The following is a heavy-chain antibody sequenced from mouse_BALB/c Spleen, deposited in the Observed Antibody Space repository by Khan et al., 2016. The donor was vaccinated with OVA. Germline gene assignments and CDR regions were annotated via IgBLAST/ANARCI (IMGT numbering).Heavy chain of an antibody. CDR1: GYSLTRYG. J-gene: IGHJ2*01. CDR2: IWAGGST. V-gene: IGHV2-9*02. Sequence: QVQLKESGPGLVAPSQSLSITCTVYGYSLTRYGVHWVRQPPGKGLEWLGLIWAGGSTNYNWALMSGLSISIDNSKSRVFLIMNSLQTDDTALYYCARSKYLARYWGQGTTLTVSS. CDR3: ARSKYLARY. D-gene: IGHD3-3*01.